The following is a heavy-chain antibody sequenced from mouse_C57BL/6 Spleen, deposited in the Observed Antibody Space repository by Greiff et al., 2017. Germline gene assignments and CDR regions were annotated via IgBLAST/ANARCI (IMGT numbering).Heavy chain of an antibody. CDR3: ARAKNWDGFYAMDY. Sequence: QVQLKQSGPGLVAPSQSLSITCTVSGFSLTSYAISWVRQPPGKGLEWLGVIWTGGGTNYNSALKSRLSISKDNSKSQVFLKMNSLQTDDTARYYCARAKNWDGFYAMDYWGQGTSVTVSS. J-gene: IGHJ4*01. CDR1: GFSLTSYA. CDR2: IWTGGGT. V-gene: IGHV2-9-1*01. D-gene: IGHD4-1*01.